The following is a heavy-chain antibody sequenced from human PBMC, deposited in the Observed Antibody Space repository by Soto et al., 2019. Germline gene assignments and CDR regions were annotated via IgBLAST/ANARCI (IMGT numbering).Heavy chain of an antibody. J-gene: IGHJ6*02. CDR1: GYTCTSYD. V-gene: IGHV1-8*01. Sequence: QVQLVQSGAEVKKPGASVKVSCNASGYTCTSYDIHWVRQATGQGREWMGWMNPNSGNTGYAQKFQGRVTMTRNTSISTAYRELSSLRSEDTAVYYCARRGYSSSWYYYYDYGMEGWGQGTTVTVSS. D-gene: IGHD6-13*01. CDR2: MNPNSGNT. CDR3: ARRGYSSSWYYYYDYGMEG.